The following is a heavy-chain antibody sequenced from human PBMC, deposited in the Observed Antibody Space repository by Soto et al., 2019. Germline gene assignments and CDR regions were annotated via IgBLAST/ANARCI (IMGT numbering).Heavy chain of an antibody. CDR3: ARRDGYNFDY. CDR2: INSHGDST. CDR1: GFTFSNYA. D-gene: IGHD5-12*01. Sequence: GGSLRLSCAASGFTFSNYAMHWFRQAPGKGLEYVSAINSHGDSTYYANSVKGRFTISRDNSKNTLYLQMGSLRTEDMAVYYCARRDGYNFDYWGQGTLVTVSS. J-gene: IGHJ4*02. V-gene: IGHV3-64*01.